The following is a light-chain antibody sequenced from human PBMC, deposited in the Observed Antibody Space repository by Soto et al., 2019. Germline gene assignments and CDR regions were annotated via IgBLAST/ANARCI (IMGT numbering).Light chain of an antibody. CDR3: QQYGSTPYT. J-gene: IGKJ2*01. Sequence: EVVMTQSPGTLSLSPGERATLSCRASQSVSNNYLAWYQQRPGHAPRLLIYGATKRATGIPDKFSGSGSGTDFTLSVNRLEPEDVSVYYCQQYGSTPYTFGHGTKLEIE. V-gene: IGKV3-20*01. CDR1: QSVSNNY. CDR2: GAT.